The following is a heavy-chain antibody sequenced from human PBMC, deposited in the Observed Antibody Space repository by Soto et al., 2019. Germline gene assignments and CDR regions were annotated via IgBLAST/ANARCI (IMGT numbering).Heavy chain of an antibody. CDR3: ARVTNGDTAMVSWFDP. V-gene: IGHV1-18*01. CDR1: GYTFTSYG. D-gene: IGHD5-18*01. Sequence: QVQLVQSGAEVKKPGASVKVSCKASGYTFTSYGISWVRQAPGQGLEWMGWISAYNGNTNYAQKRQGRVTMTTDTSTSTAYMELRGLRSDDTAVYYCARVTNGDTAMVSWFDPWGQGTLVTVSS. CDR2: ISAYNGNT. J-gene: IGHJ5*02.